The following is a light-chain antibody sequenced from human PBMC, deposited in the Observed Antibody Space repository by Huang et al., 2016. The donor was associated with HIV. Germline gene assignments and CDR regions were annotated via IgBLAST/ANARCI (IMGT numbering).Light chain of an antibody. J-gene: IGKJ2*01. CDR3: QQSYSTPYT. CDR2: AAS. CDR1: QSISSY. Sequence: IQMTQSPSSLSASVGDRVTITCRASQSISSYLNWHQQKPGKAPKVLMYAASSLQSGGPSRCSGSGSGTDFTLTISSLQPEDFATYYCQQSYSTPYTFGQGTKLEIK. V-gene: IGKV1-39*01.